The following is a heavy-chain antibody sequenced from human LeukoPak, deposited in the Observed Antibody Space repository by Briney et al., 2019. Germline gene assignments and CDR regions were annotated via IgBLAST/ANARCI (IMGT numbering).Heavy chain of an antibody. V-gene: IGHV3-23*01. CDR2: ISGSGGST. J-gene: IGHJ4*02. D-gene: IGHD4/OR15-4a*01. CDR3: AEGPLWWDYFDY. Sequence: GGSLRLSCAASGFTFSSYAMSWVRQAPGKGLEWVSAISGSGGSTYYADSVKGRFTISRDNSKNTLYLQMNSLRAEDTAVYYCAEGPLWWDYFDYWGQGTLVTVSS. CDR1: GFTFSSYA.